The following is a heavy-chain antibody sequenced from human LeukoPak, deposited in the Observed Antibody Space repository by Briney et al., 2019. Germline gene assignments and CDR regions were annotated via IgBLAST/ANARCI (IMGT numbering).Heavy chain of an antibody. CDR2: ISSEGTTT. CDR3: ASPGDNYAVLGLDY. CDR1: GFTLSKYW. J-gene: IGHJ4*02. V-gene: IGHV3-74*01. Sequence: GGSLRLSCAASGFTLSKYWMHWVRQAPGKGLAWVSRISSEGTTTAYADSVKGRFTISRDSAKNMLYLQMNSLRVEDTAMYYCASPGDNYAVLGLDYWGQGTLVTVSS. D-gene: IGHD3-10*02.